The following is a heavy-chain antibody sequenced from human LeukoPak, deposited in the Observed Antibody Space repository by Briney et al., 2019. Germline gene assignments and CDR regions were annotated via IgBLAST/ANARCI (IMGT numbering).Heavy chain of an antibody. Sequence: GGSLRLSCAASGFTFSSYWMSWVRQAPGKGLEWVANIKEDGSERNYVDSVKGRFTISRDNAKNSLYLQMNSLRVEDTAVYYCARLHSRVNYHDAFDIWGQGTMVTVSS. D-gene: IGHD3-22*01. CDR1: GFTFSSYW. CDR2: IKEDGSER. V-gene: IGHV3-7*01. J-gene: IGHJ3*02. CDR3: ARLHSRVNYHDAFDI.